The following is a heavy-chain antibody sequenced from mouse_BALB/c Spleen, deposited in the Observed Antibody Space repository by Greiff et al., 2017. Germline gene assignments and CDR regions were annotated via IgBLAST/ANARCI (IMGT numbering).Heavy chain of an antibody. J-gene: IGHJ4*01. CDR3: TRWGRDMDY. V-gene: IGHV1S81*02. CDR1: GYTFTSYY. CDR2: INPSNGGT. Sequence: GQLQQSGAELVKPGASVKLSCKASGYTFTSYYMYWVKQRPGQGLEWIGEINPSNGGTNFNEKFKSKATLTVDKSSSTAYMQLSSLTSEDSAVYYCTRWGRDMDYWGQGTSVTVSS.